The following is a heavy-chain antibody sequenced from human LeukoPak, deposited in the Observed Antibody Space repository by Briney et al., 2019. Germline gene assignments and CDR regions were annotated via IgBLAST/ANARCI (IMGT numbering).Heavy chain of an antibody. D-gene: IGHD3-10*01. V-gene: IGHV1-8*01. CDR3: ARGRPRSLLWFGEFHPGFDP. CDR1: GYTFTSYD. Sequence: GASVKVSCKASGYTFTSYDINWVRQATGQGLEWMGWMNPNSGNTGYAQRFQGRVTMTRNTSISTAYMELSSLRSEDTAVYYCARGRPRSLLWFGEFHPGFDPWGQGTLVTVSS. CDR2: MNPNSGNT. J-gene: IGHJ5*02.